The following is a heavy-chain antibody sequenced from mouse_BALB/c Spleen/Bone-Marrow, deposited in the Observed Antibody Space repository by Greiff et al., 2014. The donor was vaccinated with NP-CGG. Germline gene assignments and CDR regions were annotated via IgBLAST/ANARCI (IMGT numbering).Heavy chain of an antibody. V-gene: IGHV2-9*02. CDR2: IWAGGST. D-gene: IGHD1-1*01. J-gene: IGHJ4*01. CDR3: ARVYGSSYDPYYYAMDY. CDR1: GFSLTSYG. Sequence: VQLQQSGPGLVAPSQSLSITCTVSGFSLTSYGVYWAHQPPGKGLEWLGVIWAGGSTNYNSGLMSRLSISKDNSKSQVLLKMNSLQTDYTAMYYCARVYGSSYDPYYYAMDYWGQGTSVTVSS.